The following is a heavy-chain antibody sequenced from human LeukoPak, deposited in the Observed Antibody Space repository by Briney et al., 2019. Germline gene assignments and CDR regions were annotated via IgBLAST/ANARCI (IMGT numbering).Heavy chain of an antibody. J-gene: IGHJ5*02. CDR1: GFTFSSYW. V-gene: IGHV3-7*03. CDR3: AREGYYGSGSSFHWFDP. D-gene: IGHD3-10*01. Sequence: PGGSLRLSCAASGFTFSSYWMSWVRQAPGKGLEWVANIKQDGSEKYYVDSVKGRFTISRDNAKNSLYLQMNSLRSEDTAVYYCAREGYYGSGSSFHWFDPWGQGTLVTVSS. CDR2: IKQDGSEK.